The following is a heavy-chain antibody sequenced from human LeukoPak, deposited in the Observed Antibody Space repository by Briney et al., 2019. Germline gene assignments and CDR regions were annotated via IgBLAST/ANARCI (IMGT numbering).Heavy chain of an antibody. D-gene: IGHD5-18*01. Sequence: PSETLSLTCTVSGGSISSYYWSWIRQPPAQGLEWIGYIYYSGSTNYNPSLKSRVTISVDTSKNQFSLKLSSVTAADTAVYYCARARIQLWSYYFDYWGQGTLVTVSS. V-gene: IGHV4-59*01. CDR1: GGSISSYY. CDR2: IYYSGST. CDR3: ARARIQLWSYYFDY. J-gene: IGHJ4*02.